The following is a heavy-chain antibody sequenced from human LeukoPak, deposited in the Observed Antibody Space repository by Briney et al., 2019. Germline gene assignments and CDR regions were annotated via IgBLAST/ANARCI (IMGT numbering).Heavy chain of an antibody. CDR3: ARRLPPDAFDI. D-gene: IGHD5-12*01. J-gene: IGHJ3*02. V-gene: IGHV1-18*01. CDR2: INTYNGNT. CDR1: GYTFTIYS. Sequence: ALVKVSCKASGYTFTIYSISWVRQAPGQGLEWMGWINTYNGNTNYAQELQGRVTMTTDTSTSTAYMELRSLTSDDTAVYYCARRLPPDAFDIWGQGTLVIVSS.